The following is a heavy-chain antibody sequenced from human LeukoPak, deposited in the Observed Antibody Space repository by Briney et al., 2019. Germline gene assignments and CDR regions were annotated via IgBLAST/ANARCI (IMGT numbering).Heavy chain of an antibody. CDR3: AREMTIITYSFDS. CDR2: ISGTGGTI. D-gene: IGHD5-24*01. CDR1: GFTFSNYA. Sequence: GGSLRLSWAPSGFTFSNYAMSWVRQAPGKGLEWVSAISGTGGTIHYADSVRGRFTISRDNSKNTLYLQMNSLRAEDTAVYYCAREMTIITYSFDSWGQGTLVTVSS. V-gene: IGHV3-23*01. J-gene: IGHJ4*02.